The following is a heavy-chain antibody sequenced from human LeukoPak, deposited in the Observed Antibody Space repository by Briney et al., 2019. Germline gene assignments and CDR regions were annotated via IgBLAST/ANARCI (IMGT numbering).Heavy chain of an antibody. V-gene: IGHV4-59*01. CDR3: AREAGSYYDY. CDR2: IYYSGST. D-gene: IGHD3-10*01. Sequence: PSETLSLTCTVSGGSISSYYWSWIRQPPGKGLEWIGYIYYSGSTNYDPSLKSRVTISVDTSKNQFSLKLSSVTAADTAVYYCAREAGSYYDYWGQGTLVTVSS. CDR1: GGSISSYY. J-gene: IGHJ4*02.